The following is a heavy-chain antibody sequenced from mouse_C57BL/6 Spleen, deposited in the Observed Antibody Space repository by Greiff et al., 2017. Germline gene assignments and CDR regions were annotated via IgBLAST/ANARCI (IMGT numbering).Heavy chain of an antibody. D-gene: IGHD2-1*01. Sequence: SVAELVRPGASVKLSCTASGFNIKNTYMHWVKQRPEQGLEWIGRIDPANGNTKYAPKFQGKATITANTSSNTAYLQLSSLTSEDTAIYYCALIYYGNYWYFDVWGTGTTVTVSS. J-gene: IGHJ1*03. V-gene: IGHV14-3*01. CDR1: GFNIKNTY. CDR3: ALIYYGNYWYFDV. CDR2: IDPANGNT.